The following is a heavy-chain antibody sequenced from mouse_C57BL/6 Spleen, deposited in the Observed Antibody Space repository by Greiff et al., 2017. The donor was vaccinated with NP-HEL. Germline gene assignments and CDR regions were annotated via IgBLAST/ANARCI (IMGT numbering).Heavy chain of an antibody. J-gene: IGHJ4*01. V-gene: IGHV1-55*01. CDR3: ARTDSFPYYAMDY. Sequence: VQLQQPGAELVKPGASVKMSCKASGYTFTSYWITWVKQRPGQGLEWIGDIYPGSGSTNYNEKFKSKATLTVDTSSSTAYMQLSSLTSEDSAVYYCARTDSFPYYAMDYWGQGTSVTVSS. CDR2: IYPGSGST. CDR1: GYTFTSYW. D-gene: IGHD3-2*01.